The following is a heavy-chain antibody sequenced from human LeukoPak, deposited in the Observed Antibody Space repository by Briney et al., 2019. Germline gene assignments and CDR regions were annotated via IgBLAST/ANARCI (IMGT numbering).Heavy chain of an antibody. Sequence: GTSVKVSCKASGFTFTSSAMQWVRQARGQRLEWIGWIVVGSGNTNYAQKFQERVTITRDMSTSTAYMELSSLRSEDTAVYHCAAGTPNIVAHDAFDIWGQGTMVTVSS. V-gene: IGHV1-58*02. CDR3: AAGTPNIVAHDAFDI. CDR2: IVVGSGNT. D-gene: IGHD5-12*01. J-gene: IGHJ3*02. CDR1: GFTFTSSA.